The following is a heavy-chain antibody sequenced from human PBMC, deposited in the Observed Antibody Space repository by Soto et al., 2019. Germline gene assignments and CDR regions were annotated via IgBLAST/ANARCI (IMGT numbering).Heavy chain of an antibody. V-gene: IGHV1-18*04. D-gene: IGHD1-26*01. CDR1: GYNFMRYG. J-gene: IGHJ5*02. CDR3: ARWISGGYSDWFDP. Sequence: QVQLVQSGAEVKKPGASVKVSCKASGYNFMRYGFTWVRQAPGQGLEWMGWINVDNGETKYPQKIQGRVTMTTDTSTSTVYMELRSLTSDDPAVYYCARWISGGYSDWFDPCGHGTLVTVAS. CDR2: INVDNGET.